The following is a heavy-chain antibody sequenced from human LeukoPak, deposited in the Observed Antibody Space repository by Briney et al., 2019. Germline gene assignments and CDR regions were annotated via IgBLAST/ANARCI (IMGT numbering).Heavy chain of an antibody. Sequence: GSSVKVSCKASGGTFSSYAINWVRQAPGQGLKWMGGIIPIFGTANYAQKFQGRVTITADEYTSTAYMELSSLRSEDTAVYYCARVAAAGQLVYYYYYYMNVWGKGTTVTISS. J-gene: IGHJ6*03. CDR2: IIPIFGTA. D-gene: IGHD6-13*01. CDR1: GGTFSSYA. CDR3: ARVAAAGQLVYYYYYYMNV. V-gene: IGHV1-69*01.